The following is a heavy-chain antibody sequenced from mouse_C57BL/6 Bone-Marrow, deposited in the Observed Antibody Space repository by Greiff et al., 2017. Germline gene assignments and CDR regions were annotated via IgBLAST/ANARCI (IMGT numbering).Heavy chain of an antibody. V-gene: IGHV14-4*01. J-gene: IGHJ4*01. Sequence: VHVKQSGAELVRPGGSVKLSCTASGFNIKDDYMHWVKQRPEQGLEWIGWIDPENGDTEYASNFQGKVTISADKSSNTDYLQLSSLTSEDTAVYYCTSDISTVVAPYYAMDYWGQGTSVTVSS. CDR3: TSDISTVVAPYYAMDY. D-gene: IGHD1-1*01. CDR1: GFNIKDDY. CDR2: IDPENGDT.